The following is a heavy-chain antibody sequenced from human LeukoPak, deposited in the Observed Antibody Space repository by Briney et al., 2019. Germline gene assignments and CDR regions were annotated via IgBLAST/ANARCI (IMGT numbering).Heavy chain of an antibody. J-gene: IGHJ4*02. CDR2: ISGSGGST. V-gene: IGHV3-23*01. CDR3: AREGSSGYYYPNFDY. CDR1: GFTFSSYA. Sequence: GGSLRLSCAASGFTFSSYAMSWVRQAPGKGLEWVSAISGSGGSTYYADSVKGRFTISRDNSKNTLYLQMNSLRAEDTAVYYCAREGSSGYYYPNFDYWGQGTLVTVSS. D-gene: IGHD3-22*01.